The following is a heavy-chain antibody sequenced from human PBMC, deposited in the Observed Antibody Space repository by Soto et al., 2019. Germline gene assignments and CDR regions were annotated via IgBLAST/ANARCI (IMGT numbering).Heavy chain of an antibody. CDR2: IKQDGSER. CDR1: GFTFTTYW. J-gene: IGHJ4*02. V-gene: IGHV3-7*05. D-gene: IGHD6-6*01. CDR3: ARGFAAPDS. Sequence: EVQLVESGGGLVQPGGSLRLSCAASGFTFTTYWMSWVRQAPEKGLEWVANIKQDGSERYYADSVKGRFTISRDNAKNSLDLQMSSLRAEDTAVYYCARGFAAPDSWGQGTLVTVSS.